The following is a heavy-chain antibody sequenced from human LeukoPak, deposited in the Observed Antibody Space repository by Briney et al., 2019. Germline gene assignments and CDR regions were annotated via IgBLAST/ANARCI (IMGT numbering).Heavy chain of an antibody. D-gene: IGHD3-3*01. J-gene: IGHJ4*02. V-gene: IGHV3-53*01. Sequence: GGSLRLSCAASGFTVSSNYMSWVRQAPGKGLEWVSVIYSGGSTYYADPVKGRFTISRDNSKNTLYLQMNSLRAEDTAVYHCARASSSLGVDFDYWGQGTLVTVSS. CDR3: ARASSSLGVDFDY. CDR1: GFTVSSNY. CDR2: IYSGGST.